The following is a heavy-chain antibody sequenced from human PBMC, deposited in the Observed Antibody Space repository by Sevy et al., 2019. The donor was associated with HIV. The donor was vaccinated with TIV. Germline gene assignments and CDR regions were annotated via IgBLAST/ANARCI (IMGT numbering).Heavy chain of an antibody. Sequence: GGSLRLSCAASGFTFSTYWMHWVRQVPGKGLVWVSRINSDGSNTNYADSVKGRFTTSRDNAKNTVYLQMNSLRADDTALYFCGREMISMVPGVHDAFDIWGHGTMVTVSS. V-gene: IGHV3-74*01. J-gene: IGHJ3*02. CDR2: INSDGSNT. D-gene: IGHD3-10*01. CDR3: GREMISMVPGVHDAFDI. CDR1: GFTFSTYW.